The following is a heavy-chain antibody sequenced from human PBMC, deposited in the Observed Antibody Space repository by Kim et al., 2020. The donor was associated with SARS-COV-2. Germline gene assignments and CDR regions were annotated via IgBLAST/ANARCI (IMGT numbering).Heavy chain of an antibody. D-gene: IGHD6-13*01. CDR2: ISYDGSNK. J-gene: IGHJ6*02. CDR1: GFTFSSYA. Sequence: GGSLRLSCAASGFTFSSYAMHWVRQAPGKGLEWVAVISYDGSNKYYADSVKGRFTISRDNSKNTLYLQMNSLRAEDTAVYYCARAKRYSINTDYYYYGMDVWGQGTTVTVSS. V-gene: IGHV3-30*04. CDR3: ARAKRYSINTDYYYYGMDV.